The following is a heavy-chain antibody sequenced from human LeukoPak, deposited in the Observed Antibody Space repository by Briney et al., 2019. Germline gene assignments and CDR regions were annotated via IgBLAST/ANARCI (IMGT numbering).Heavy chain of an antibody. V-gene: IGHV4-39*01. D-gene: IGHD6-19*01. J-gene: IGHJ4*02. CDR3: ARRSSSGRRGYFDY. Sequence: SETLSLTCTVSGGSISSSSYYWGWIRQPPGKGLEWIGSIYYSGSTYYNPSLKSLVTISVDTFKNQFSLKLSSVTAADTAVYYCARRSSSGRRGYFDYWGQGTLVTVSS. CDR1: GGSISSSSYY. CDR2: IYYSGST.